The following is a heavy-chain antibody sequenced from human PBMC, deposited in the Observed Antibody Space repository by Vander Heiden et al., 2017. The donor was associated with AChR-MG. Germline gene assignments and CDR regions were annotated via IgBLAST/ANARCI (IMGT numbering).Heavy chain of an antibody. J-gene: IGHJ2*01. CDR2: VNMDGTTR. CDR3: AREYTHGYFDL. CDR1: GVTFRFHW. V-gene: IGHV3-74*01. D-gene: IGHD5-18*01. Sequence: EEQLVASGGGPVQPGGSLRVSCAASGVTFRFHWMHGVRQAPGKGLEWVSRVNMDGTTRSYAESVKGRFTISRDNANNTLSLQMNSLRVEDTAIYYCAREYTHGYFDLWGRGALVTVSS.